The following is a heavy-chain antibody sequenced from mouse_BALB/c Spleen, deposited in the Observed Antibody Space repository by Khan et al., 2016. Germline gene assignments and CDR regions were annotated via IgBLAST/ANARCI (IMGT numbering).Heavy chain of an antibody. CDR2: INPGSSTI. J-gene: IGHJ2*01. CDR3: ARLGYYGYFDY. Sequence: EVKLLESGGGLVQPGGFLNLSCAASGFDFSRYWMSWARQAPGKGQEWIGEINPGSSTINYTPSLKDKFIISRDNAKNTLYLQMSKVRSEDTALYYCARLGYYGYFDYWGQGTTLTVSS. D-gene: IGHD1-1*01. V-gene: IGHV4-2*02. CDR1: GFDFSRYW.